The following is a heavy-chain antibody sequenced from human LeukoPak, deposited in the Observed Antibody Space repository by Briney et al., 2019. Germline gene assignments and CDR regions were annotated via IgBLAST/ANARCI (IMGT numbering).Heavy chain of an antibody. CDR1: GGTFSSYA. CDR3: ARDQVVVPYYYGMDV. J-gene: IGHJ6*02. V-gene: IGHV1-69*01. D-gene: IGHD2-15*01. CDR2: IIPILGTA. Sequence: WVKVSCKASGGTFSSYAISWVRQAPGQGLEWMGGIIPILGTANYAQKFQGRVTITADESTSTAYMELSSLRSEDTAVYYCARDQVVVPYYYGMDVWGQGTTVTVSS.